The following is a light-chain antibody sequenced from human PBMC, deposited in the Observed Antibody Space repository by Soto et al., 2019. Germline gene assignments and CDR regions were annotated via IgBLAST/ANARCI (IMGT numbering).Light chain of an antibody. Sequence: LSAAGGGVVTIVLRASQTVSKYVHWYQQKPGKVPDLLIYSASALYSGVPSRFRGHVAGTEFNLTLSSLQPEGFATYYLQQTDTLPRKFAQGTKVDIK. V-gene: IGKV1-39*01. J-gene: IGKJ1*01. CDR1: QTVSKY. CDR3: QQTDTLPRK. CDR2: SAS.